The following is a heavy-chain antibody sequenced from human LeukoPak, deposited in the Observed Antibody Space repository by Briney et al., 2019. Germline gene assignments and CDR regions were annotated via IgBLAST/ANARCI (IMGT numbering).Heavy chain of an antibody. Sequence: GGSLRLSCTVSGFTLSSYEMSWIRQAPGKGLEWVSSIDYDGGSGHYADSVKGRFTISSDNSNNTLFLHLNSLRGEDTAVYYCAKRIQSAMATGYWGQGTLVTVSS. CDR1: GFTLSSYE. D-gene: IGHD5-18*01. J-gene: IGHJ4*02. V-gene: IGHV3-23*01. CDR3: AKRIQSAMATGY. CDR2: IDYDGGSG.